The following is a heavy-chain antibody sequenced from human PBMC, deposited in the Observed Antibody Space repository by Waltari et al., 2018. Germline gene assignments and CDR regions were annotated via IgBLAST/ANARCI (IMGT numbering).Heavy chain of an antibody. CDR2: IIPILGIA. J-gene: IGHJ4*02. V-gene: IGHV1-69*04. D-gene: IGHD3-10*01. CDR1: GGTFSSYP. Sequence: QVQLVQSGAEVKQPGSSVKVSCKAPGGTFSSYPISWVRQAPGQGLEWMGRIIPILGIANYAQKFQGRVTITADKSTSTAYMELSSLRSEDTAVYYCARDGSNRGWGQGTLVTVSS. CDR3: ARDGSNRG.